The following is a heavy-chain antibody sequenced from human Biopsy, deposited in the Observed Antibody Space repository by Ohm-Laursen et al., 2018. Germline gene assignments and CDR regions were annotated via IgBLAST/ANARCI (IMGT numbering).Heavy chain of an antibody. D-gene: IGHD2-2*02. CDR2: IYYSGSI. Sequence: SETLSLTCTVSGGSVNSYSWSWIRQPPGKGLEWIGYIYYSGSINYNPSLKGRGTISLDTSKNQFSLKLSSVTAADTAVYYCASMPAAIHEPNYSYYGMHVWGQGTTVTVSS. J-gene: IGHJ6*02. CDR1: GGSVNSYS. V-gene: IGHV4-59*08. CDR3: ASMPAAIHEPNYSYYGMHV.